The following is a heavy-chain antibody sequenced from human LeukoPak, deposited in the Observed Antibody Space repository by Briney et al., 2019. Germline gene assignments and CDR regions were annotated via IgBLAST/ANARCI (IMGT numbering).Heavy chain of an antibody. CDR1: GGSISSYY. J-gene: IGHJ4*02. Sequence: PSETLSLTCTVSGGSISSYYWSWIRQPPGKGLEWIGYIYYSGSTNYNPSLKSRVTISVDTSKNQFSLKLSSLTAADTAVYYCARGNIAVAGQLQYWGQGTLVTVSS. CDR2: IYYSGST. CDR3: ARGNIAVAGQLQY. D-gene: IGHD6-19*01. V-gene: IGHV4-59*01.